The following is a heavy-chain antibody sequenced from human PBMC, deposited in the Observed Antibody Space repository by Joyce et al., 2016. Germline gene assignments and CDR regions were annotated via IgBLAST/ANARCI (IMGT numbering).Heavy chain of an antibody. Sequence: EVQLVESGGGLVKPGGSLRLSCEVSGFTFSTNSMNWVRQAPGKGLEWVSSISSAAAYIYYAESVKGRFTISRDNAKNSLYLQMNSLRVEDTAVYYCASTGFSGYDLDCWGQGALVTVSS. CDR1: GFTFSTNS. V-gene: IGHV3-21*01. J-gene: IGHJ4*02. CDR2: ISSAAAYI. CDR3: ASTGFSGYDLDC. D-gene: IGHD5-12*01.